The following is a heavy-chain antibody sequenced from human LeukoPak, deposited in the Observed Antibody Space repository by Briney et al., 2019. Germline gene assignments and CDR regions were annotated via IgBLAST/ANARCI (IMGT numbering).Heavy chain of an antibody. Sequence: SVKVSCKASGGSFSRYAISWVRQAPGQGLEWMGGIIPIFGTANYAQKFQGRVTITAGESTRTAYMELRTLRSEDTAIYYCARGSGETGGYYYVYWGRGTPVTVSS. J-gene: IGHJ4*02. V-gene: IGHV1-69*13. CDR1: GGSFSRYA. D-gene: IGHD3-22*01. CDR2: IIPIFGTA. CDR3: ARGSGETGGYYYVY.